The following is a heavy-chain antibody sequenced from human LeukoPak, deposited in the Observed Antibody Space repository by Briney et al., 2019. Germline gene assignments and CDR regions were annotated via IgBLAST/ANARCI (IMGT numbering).Heavy chain of an antibody. V-gene: IGHV3-53*01. J-gene: IGHJ3*02. CDR2: IYNTGAT. CDR3: ARIEWERLGRAFDI. CDR1: GFTVSDNY. D-gene: IGHD1-26*01. Sequence: GGSLRLSCAASGFTVSDNYMTWVRQAPGKGLEWVSSIYNTGATHYAESVKGRFTISRDNSKNTLFLQMDSLRAEDMAVYYCARIEWERLGRAFDIWGQGTMVTVSS.